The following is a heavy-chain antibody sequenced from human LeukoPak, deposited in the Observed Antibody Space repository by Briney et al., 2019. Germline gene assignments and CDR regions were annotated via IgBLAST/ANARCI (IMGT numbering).Heavy chain of an antibody. CDR1: GFIFSIYS. CDR2: ISSSSIYI. Sequence: GGSLRLSCAASGFIFSIYSMNWVRQAPGKGLEWVSSISSSSIYIYYTDSVKGRFTISRDNSKNTVYLQMNSLRAEDTAVYYCAKDPPYYYDSSGYGGGAFDIWGQGTMVTVSS. V-gene: IGHV3-21*04. D-gene: IGHD3-22*01. J-gene: IGHJ3*02. CDR3: AKDPPYYYDSSGYGGGAFDI.